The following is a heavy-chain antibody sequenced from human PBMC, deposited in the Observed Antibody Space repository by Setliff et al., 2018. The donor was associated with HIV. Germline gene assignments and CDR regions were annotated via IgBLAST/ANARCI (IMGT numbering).Heavy chain of an antibody. CDR2: ISAYNGNT. V-gene: IGHV1-18*01. CDR3: ARGDYYDSRGYSDF. D-gene: IGHD3-22*01. CDR1: GYIFTSYG. Sequence: GASVKVSCKASGYIFTSYGITWVRQAPGQGLECMGWISAYNGNTNYAQKLQGRVTMTTDTSTNTAHMELRSLRSDDTAVYYCARGDYYDSRGYSDFWGQGTLVTVSS. J-gene: IGHJ4*02.